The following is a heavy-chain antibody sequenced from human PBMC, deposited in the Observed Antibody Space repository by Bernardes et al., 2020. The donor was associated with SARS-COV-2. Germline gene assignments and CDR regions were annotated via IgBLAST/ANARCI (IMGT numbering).Heavy chain of an antibody. J-gene: IGHJ6*02. CDR2: INLSGCST. CDR1: GFTFTSYY. D-gene: IGHD3-3*01. V-gene: IGHV1-46*03. CDR3: ARDPTVFGVAATGYYYYSMDV. Sequence: ASVKVSCKASGFTFTSYYMHWVRQAPGQGLEWMGIINLSGCSTGEAQKFQGRLTMTRDTSTSTVYMELSSLSAEDTAVYYCARDPTVFGVAATGYYYYSMDVWGQGTTVTVSS.